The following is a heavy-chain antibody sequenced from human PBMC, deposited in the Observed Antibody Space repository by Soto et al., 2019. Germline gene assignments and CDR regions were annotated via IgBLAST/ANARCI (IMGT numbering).Heavy chain of an antibody. CDR3: AKSLNSGTYFPFDY. CDR1: GFTFSSYA. Sequence: GGSLRLSCAASGFTFSSYAMSWVRQAPGKGLEWVSSISGSAGSTYYADSMKGRFTISRDNFKSTLYLQMNSLRAEDTAVYYCAKSLNSGTYFPFDYWGQGALVTVSS. D-gene: IGHD1-26*01. J-gene: IGHJ4*02. CDR2: ISGSAGST. V-gene: IGHV3-23*01.